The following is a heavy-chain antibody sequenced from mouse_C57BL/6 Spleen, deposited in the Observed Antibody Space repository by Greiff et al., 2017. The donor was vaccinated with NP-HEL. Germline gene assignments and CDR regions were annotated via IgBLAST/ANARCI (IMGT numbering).Heavy chain of an antibody. CDR1: GYTFTDYY. D-gene: IGHD2-4*01. J-gene: IGHJ4*01. CDR3: ARSDDYDPLYYYAMDY. Sequence: VKVVESGAELVKPGASVKISCKASGYTFTDYYINWVKQRPGQGLEWIGKIGPGSGSTYYNEKFKGKATLTADKSSSTAYMQLSSLTSEDSAVYFCARSDDYDPLYYYAMDYWGQGTSVTVSS. CDR2: IGPGSGST. V-gene: IGHV1-77*01.